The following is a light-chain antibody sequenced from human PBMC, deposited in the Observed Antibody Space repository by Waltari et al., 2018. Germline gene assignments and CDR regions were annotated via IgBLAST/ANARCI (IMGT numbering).Light chain of an antibody. V-gene: IGLV2-14*01. CDR1: SSDVGGYNY. CDR3: SSYTSSSVV. J-gene: IGLJ2*01. CDR2: EVR. Sequence: QSALTQPASVSGSPGQSITISCTGTSSDVGGYNYVSWYQQPPGKAPKLMIYEVRNRPSGVSNRFSGSKSGNTASLTISGHQAEDEADYYCSSYTSSSVVFGGGTKLTVL.